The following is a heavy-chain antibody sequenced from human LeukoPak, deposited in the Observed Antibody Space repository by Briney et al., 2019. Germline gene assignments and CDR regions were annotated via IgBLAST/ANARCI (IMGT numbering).Heavy chain of an antibody. Sequence: ASVKVSCKASGYTFTSYGISWVRQAPGQGLEWMGWISAYNGNTNYAQKLQGRVTMTTDTSTSTAYMELRSLRSDDTAVYYCARGVTIFGVVIISDYFDYWGQGTLVTVSS. J-gene: IGHJ4*02. CDR1: GYTFTSYG. D-gene: IGHD3-3*01. CDR2: ISAYNGNT. CDR3: ARGVTIFGVVIISDYFDY. V-gene: IGHV1-18*01.